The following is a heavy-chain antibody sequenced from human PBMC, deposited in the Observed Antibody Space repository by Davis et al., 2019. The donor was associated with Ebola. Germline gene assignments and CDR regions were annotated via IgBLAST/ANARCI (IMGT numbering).Heavy chain of an antibody. CDR2: IKQDGSEK. J-gene: IGHJ2*01. Sequence: SPMIPCAASGFTFSSYWMSWLRQAPGKGLEWVANIKQDGSEKYYVDSVKGRFTISRDNAKNSLYLQMNSLRAEDTAVYYCARHRTGYFDLWGRGTLVTVSS. CDR1: GFTFSSYW. CDR3: ARHRTGYFDL. V-gene: IGHV3-7*01.